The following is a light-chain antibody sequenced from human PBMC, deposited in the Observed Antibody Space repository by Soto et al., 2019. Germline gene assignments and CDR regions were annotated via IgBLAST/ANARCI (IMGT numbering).Light chain of an antibody. V-gene: IGKV1-27*01. J-gene: IGKJ4*01. CDR1: QAINNY. Sequence: DIQMTQSPSSLSASVGDRVTITCRASQAINNYLAWYQQKPGKVPTLLISAASTLQSGVPSRFSGSVSGTDFTLTSHSLQPEDVATYSCQKFNAVPTFGGGTKVEI. CDR2: AAS. CDR3: QKFNAVPT.